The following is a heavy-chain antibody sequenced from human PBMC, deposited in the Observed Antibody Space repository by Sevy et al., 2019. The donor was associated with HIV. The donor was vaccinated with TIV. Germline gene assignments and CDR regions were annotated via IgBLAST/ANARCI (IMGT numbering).Heavy chain of an antibody. Sequence: GGSLRLSCAASGFTFSSYSMNWVRQAPGKGLEWVSSISSSSSYIYYADSVKGRFTISRDNAKNSLYLQMNSLRAEDTPVYYCARDLRRDIVVVVAATTTYFDYWGQGTLVTVSS. CDR1: GFTFSSYS. D-gene: IGHD2-15*01. V-gene: IGHV3-21*01. J-gene: IGHJ4*02. CDR3: ARDLRRDIVVVVAATTTYFDY. CDR2: ISSSSSYI.